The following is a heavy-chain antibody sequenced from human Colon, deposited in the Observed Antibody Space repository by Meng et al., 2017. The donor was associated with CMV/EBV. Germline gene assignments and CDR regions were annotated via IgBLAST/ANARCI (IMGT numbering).Heavy chain of an antibody. CDR1: GFTFSTYG. V-gene: IGHV3-21*06. D-gene: IGHD3-3*01. Sequence: ASGFTFSTYGMNWVRQAPGKGLEWVASIVSSSSYIFYADSVKGRFTISRDNAKNLLYLQMDSLRAEDTGVYYCARDTISGVVAFDSWGQGTLVTVSS. CDR3: ARDTISGVVAFDS. J-gene: IGHJ4*02. CDR2: IVSSSSYI.